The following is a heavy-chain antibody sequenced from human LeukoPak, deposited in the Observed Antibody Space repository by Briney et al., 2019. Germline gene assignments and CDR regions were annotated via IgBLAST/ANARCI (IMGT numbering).Heavy chain of an antibody. CDR1: GDSINSLDL. Sequence: ASETLSLTCTVSGDSINSLDLWSWVRQPPGKGLEWIGEMYLSGTTHSNPSVKSRVTISIDKSKNQFFLNLSSVTAADTAVYYCAGLVGRYSSGLYYYYFDYWGQGTLVTVSS. J-gene: IGHJ4*02. CDR2: MYLSGTT. D-gene: IGHD3-22*01. V-gene: IGHV4-4*02. CDR3: AGLVGRYSSGLYYYYFDY.